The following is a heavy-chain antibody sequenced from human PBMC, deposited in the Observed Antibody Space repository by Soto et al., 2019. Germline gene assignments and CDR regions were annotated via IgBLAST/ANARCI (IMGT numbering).Heavy chain of an antibody. Sequence: QVQLQQWGAGLLKPSETLSLTCAVYGGSFSGYYWSWIRQPPGKGLEWIGEINHSGSTNYNPSLKSRVTISVDTSKNQFSLKLSSVTAADTAVYYCASPTPRITMVRGVIGYYYYGMDVWGQGTTVTVSS. D-gene: IGHD3-10*01. J-gene: IGHJ6*02. V-gene: IGHV4-34*01. CDR1: GGSFSGYY. CDR3: ASPTPRITMVRGVIGYYYYGMDV. CDR2: INHSGST.